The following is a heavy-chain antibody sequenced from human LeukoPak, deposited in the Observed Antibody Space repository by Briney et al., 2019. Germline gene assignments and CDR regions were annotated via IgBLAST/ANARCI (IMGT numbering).Heavy chain of an antibody. CDR2: ISSSGSII. D-gene: IGHD5-18*01. CDR3: ARIRKAGYSYGSYYYYGMDV. Sequence: PGGSLRLSCAASGFTFSNSERNWVRQAPGKGLEWVSYISSSGSIIYYADSVKGRFTISRDNAENSLYLQMNSLRAEDTAVYYCARIRKAGYSYGSYYYYGMDVWGQGTTVTVSS. V-gene: IGHV3-48*03. J-gene: IGHJ6*02. CDR1: GFTFSNSE.